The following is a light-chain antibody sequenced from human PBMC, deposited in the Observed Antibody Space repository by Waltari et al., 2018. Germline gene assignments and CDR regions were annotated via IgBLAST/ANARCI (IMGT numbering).Light chain of an antibody. Sequence: DIQMTQSPSSLSASVGDRVTITCPASQDISNYLNWYQQKPGKAPKLLIYDASNLETGVPSRFSGSGSGTDFTFTISSLQPEDIATYYCQQYDNLPVFGPGTKVDIK. CDR2: DAS. V-gene: IGKV1-33*01. CDR1: QDISNY. J-gene: IGKJ3*01. CDR3: QQYDNLPV.